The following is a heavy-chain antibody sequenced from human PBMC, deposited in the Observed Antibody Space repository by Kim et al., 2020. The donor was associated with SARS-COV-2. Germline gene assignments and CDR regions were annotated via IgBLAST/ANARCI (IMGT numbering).Heavy chain of an antibody. J-gene: IGHJ3*02. CDR1: GGSISSGGYY. CDR3: ARETTGVTRAFDI. D-gene: IGHD4-17*01. CDR2: IYYSGST. Sequence: SETLSLTCTVSGGSISSGGYYWSWIRQHPGKGLEWIGYIYYSGSTYYNSSLKSRVIISVDTSKNQFSLKLSSVTAADTAVYYCARETTGVTRAFDIWGQGTMVTVSS. V-gene: IGHV4-31*03.